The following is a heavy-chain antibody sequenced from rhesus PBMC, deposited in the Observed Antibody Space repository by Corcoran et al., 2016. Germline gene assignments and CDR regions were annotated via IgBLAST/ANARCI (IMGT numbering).Heavy chain of an antibody. Sequence: QVTLKESGPALVKPTQTLTLTCTFSGFSLSTSGMGVGWIRPPSRKTLEWLAHIYWNDDKYYSTSLKSRLTISKDTSKNQVVLTMTNMDPVDTATYYCARKEFPYYFDYWGQGVLVTVSS. CDR1: GFSLSTSGMG. CDR3: ARKEFPYYFDY. CDR2: IYWNDDK. D-gene: IGHD1-32*01. V-gene: IGHV2-1*01. J-gene: IGHJ4*01.